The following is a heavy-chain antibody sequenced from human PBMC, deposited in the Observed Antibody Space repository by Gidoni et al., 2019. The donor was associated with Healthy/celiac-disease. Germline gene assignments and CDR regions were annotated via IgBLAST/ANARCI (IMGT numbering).Heavy chain of an antibody. CDR2: IYSGGST. Sequence: EVQLVESGGGLIQPGGSLRLSCAASGFTVSSNYMSWVRQAPGKGLEWVSVIYSGGSTYYADSVKGRFTISRDNSKNTLYLQMNSLRAEDTAVYYCARVMYYYDSSGFDYWGQGTLVTVSS. CDR1: GFTVSSNY. V-gene: IGHV3-53*01. CDR3: ARVMYYYDSSGFDY. D-gene: IGHD3-22*01. J-gene: IGHJ4*02.